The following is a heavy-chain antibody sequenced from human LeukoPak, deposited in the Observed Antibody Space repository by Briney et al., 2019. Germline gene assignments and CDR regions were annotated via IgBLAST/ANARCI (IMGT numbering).Heavy chain of an antibody. CDR3: ARVDCSSTSCYRSAFDI. J-gene: IGHJ3*02. CDR2: IWYDGSNK. V-gene: IGHV3-33*01. CDR1: GFAFSSYG. D-gene: IGHD2-2*01. Sequence: GGSLRLSCAASGFAFSSYGMHWVRQAPGKGLEWVAVIWYDGSNKYYADSVKGRFTISRDNSKNTLYLQMNSLRAEDTAVYYCARVDCSSTSCYRSAFDIWGQGTMVTVSS.